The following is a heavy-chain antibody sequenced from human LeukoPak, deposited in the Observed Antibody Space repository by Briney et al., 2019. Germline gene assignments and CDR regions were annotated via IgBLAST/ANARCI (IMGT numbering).Heavy chain of an antibody. CDR2: ISYSGNT. Sequence: SETLSLTCTVSGGSISSYYWSWIRQSPGKGLEWIGYISYSGNTNYNPSLKSRVTISVDTSKNQFSLKLSSVTAADTAVYYCARDEYCSGGSCSRYYYYYYMDVWGKGTTVTVSS. D-gene: IGHD2-15*01. V-gene: IGHV4-59*12. J-gene: IGHJ6*03. CDR1: GGSISSYY. CDR3: ARDEYCSGGSCSRYYYYYYMDV.